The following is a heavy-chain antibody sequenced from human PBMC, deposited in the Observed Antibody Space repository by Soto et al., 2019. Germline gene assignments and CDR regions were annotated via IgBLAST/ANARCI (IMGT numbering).Heavy chain of an antibody. CDR3: ARSGVHYYGMDV. D-gene: IGHD3-10*01. CDR2: IYYSGST. V-gene: IGHV4-59*01. Sequence: SETLSLTCTVPGGSISSYYWSWIRQPPGKGLEWIGYIYYSGSTNYNPSLKSRVTISVDTSKNQFSLKLSSVTAADTAVYYCARSGVHYYGMDVWGQGTRSPSP. CDR1: GGSISSYY. J-gene: IGHJ6*02.